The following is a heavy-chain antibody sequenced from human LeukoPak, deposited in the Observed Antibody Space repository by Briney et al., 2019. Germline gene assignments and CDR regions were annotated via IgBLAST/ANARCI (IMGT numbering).Heavy chain of an antibody. D-gene: IGHD4-17*01. J-gene: IGHJ4*02. CDR1: GFTFSIYA. CDR2: ISSSGGST. CDR3: AGGPPTVIHYFDH. V-gene: IGHV3-23*01. Sequence: GGSLRLSCAASGFTFSIYAMTWVRQAPGKGLERVSAISSSGGSTYYADSVQGRFTISRDNSKNTLYLQMNSLRAEDTAVYYCAGGPPTVIHYFDHWGQGTLVTVSS.